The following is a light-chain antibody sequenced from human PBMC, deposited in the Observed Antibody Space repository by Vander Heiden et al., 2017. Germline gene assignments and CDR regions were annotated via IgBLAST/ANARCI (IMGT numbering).Light chain of an antibody. J-gene: IGKJ2*01. V-gene: IGKV1-33*01. CDR3: QQYNNLPYT. CDR2: DAS. Sequence: IRMTQSPSSLSASAGDRVTITCRASQDISSYLAWYQQKPGKAPKLLIYDASNLQTGIPARFSGSGSGTDFTFTISSLQAEDIATYYCQQYNNLPYTFGQGTKLEIK. CDR1: QDISSY.